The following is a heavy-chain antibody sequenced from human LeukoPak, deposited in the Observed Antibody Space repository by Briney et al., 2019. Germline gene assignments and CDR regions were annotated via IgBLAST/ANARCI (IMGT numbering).Heavy chain of an antibody. J-gene: IGHJ4*02. CDR3: AREGPGYSSGWYHQAFDY. CDR1: GFTVSSNY. CDR2: IYSGGST. Sequence: PGGSLRLSCAASGFTVSSNYMSWVRQAPEKGLEWVSVIYSGGSTYYADSVKGRFTISRDNSKNTLYLQMNSLRAEDTAVYYCAREGPGYSSGWYHQAFDYWGQGTLVTVSS. D-gene: IGHD6-19*01. V-gene: IGHV3-66*01.